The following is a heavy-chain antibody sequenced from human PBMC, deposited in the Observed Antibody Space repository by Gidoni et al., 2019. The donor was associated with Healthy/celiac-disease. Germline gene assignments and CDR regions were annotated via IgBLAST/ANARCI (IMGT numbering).Heavy chain of an antibody. CDR2: IYYSGST. J-gene: IGHJ3*02. CDR1: CGSISSSSYY. V-gene: IGHV4-39*01. D-gene: IGHD3-22*01. CDR3: ARHTVITIPDGDAFDI. Sequence: QLQLQESCPGLVKPSETLSLTCTVSCGSISSSSYYWGWIRQPPGKGLEWIGSIYYSGSTYYNPSLKSRVTISVDTSKNQFSLKLSSVTAADTAVYYCARHTVITIPDGDAFDIWGQGTMVTVSS.